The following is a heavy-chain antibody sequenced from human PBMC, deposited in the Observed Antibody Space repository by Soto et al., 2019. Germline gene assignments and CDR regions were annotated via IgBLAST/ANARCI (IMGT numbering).Heavy chain of an antibody. CDR1: GGSFSGYY. V-gene: IGHV4-34*01. CDR2: INHSGST. J-gene: IGHJ6*02. D-gene: IGHD6-6*01. CDR3: ARVGSIAAHPSTYYYYGMDV. Sequence: PSETLSLTCAVYGGSFSGYYWSWIRQPPGKGLEWIGEINHSGSTNYNPSLKSRVTISVDTSKNQFYLKLSSVTAADTAVYYCARVGSIAAHPSTYYYYGMDVWGQGTTVTVSS.